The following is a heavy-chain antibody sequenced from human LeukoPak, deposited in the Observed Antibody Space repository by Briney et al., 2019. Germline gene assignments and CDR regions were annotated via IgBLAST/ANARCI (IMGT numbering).Heavy chain of an antibody. J-gene: IGHJ4*02. CDR3: ARSYSGKFDY. CDR1: GFTFSSYS. Sequence: GGSLRLSCAASGFTFSSYSMNWVRQAPGKGLEWVSCITSSSSTIYYADSVKGRFTISRDNAKNSLYLQMNSLRDDDTAVYYCARSYSGKFDYWGQGTLVTVSS. D-gene: IGHD4-23*01. CDR2: ITSSSSTI. V-gene: IGHV3-48*02.